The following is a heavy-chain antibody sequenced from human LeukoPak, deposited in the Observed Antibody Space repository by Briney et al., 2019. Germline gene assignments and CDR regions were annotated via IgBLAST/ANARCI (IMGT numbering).Heavy chain of an antibody. CDR2: ITPIFGTA. V-gene: IGHV1-69*05. CDR1: GGTFSSYA. J-gene: IGHJ5*02. CDR3: ARARSPSSGYLLRDHNWFDP. D-gene: IGHD3-22*01. Sequence: SVKVSCRASGGTFSSYAISWVRQAPGQGLEWMGGITPIFGTANYAQKFQGRVTITTDESTSTAYMELSSLRSEDTAVYYCARARSPSSGYLLRDHNWFDPWGQGTLVTVSS.